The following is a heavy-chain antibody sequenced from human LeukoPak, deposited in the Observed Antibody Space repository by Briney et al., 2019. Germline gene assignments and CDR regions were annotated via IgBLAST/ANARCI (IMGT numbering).Heavy chain of an antibody. CDR2: ISSSSSYI. CDR1: GFTFSSYS. Sequence: GGSLRLSCAASGFTFSSYSMNWVRQAPGKGLEWVSSISSSSSYIYYADSVKGRFTISGDNAKNSLYLQMNSLRAEDTAVYYCARARGATTVDYWGQGTLVTVSS. D-gene: IGHD1-26*01. V-gene: IGHV3-21*01. J-gene: IGHJ4*02. CDR3: ARARGATTVDY.